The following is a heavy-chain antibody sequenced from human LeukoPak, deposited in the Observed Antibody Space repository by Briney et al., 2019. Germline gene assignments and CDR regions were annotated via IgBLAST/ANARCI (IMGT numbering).Heavy chain of an antibody. Sequence: GASLKVSCKASGYTFTGYYMHWVRQAPGQGLEWMGWIKPNSGGTNYAQNFQGRVTMTSDTSISAAYMELSRLRSHDTAVYYCARTDDLGYCSGGSCYLRVWGQGTLVSVSS. CDR3: ARTDDLGYCSGGSCYLRV. J-gene: IGHJ4*02. CDR1: GYTFTGYY. V-gene: IGHV1-2*02. D-gene: IGHD2-15*01. CDR2: IKPNSGGT.